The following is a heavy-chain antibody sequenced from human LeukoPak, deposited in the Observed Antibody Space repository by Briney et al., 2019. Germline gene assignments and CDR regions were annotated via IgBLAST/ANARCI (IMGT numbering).Heavy chain of an antibody. CDR3: ARALDATITPRPGGADFDY. CDR1: GFTFSNYG. Sequence: GGSLRLSCAASGFTFSNYGMHWVRQPPGNGLEWVSVISNDGTNTYQADSVKGRFTISRDNFKNTLYLQINSLRTEDTAIYYCARALDATITPRPGGADFDYWGQGTLVTVSS. J-gene: IGHJ4*02. V-gene: IGHV3-30*19. CDR2: ISNDGTNT. D-gene: IGHD6-6*01.